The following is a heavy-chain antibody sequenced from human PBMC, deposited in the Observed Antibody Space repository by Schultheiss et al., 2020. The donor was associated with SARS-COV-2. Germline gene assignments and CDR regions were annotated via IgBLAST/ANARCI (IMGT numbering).Heavy chain of an antibody. D-gene: IGHD2-2*01. J-gene: IGHJ3*02. V-gene: IGHV3-48*01. CDR2: ISSSSSTI. CDR3: ARDEYQLPDDAFDI. Sequence: ETLSLTCAASGFTFSSYSMNWVRQAPGKGLEWVSYISSSSSTIYYADSVKGRFTISRDNAKNSLYLQMNSLRAEDTAVYYCARDEYQLPDDAFDIWGQGTMVTVSS. CDR1: GFTFSSYS.